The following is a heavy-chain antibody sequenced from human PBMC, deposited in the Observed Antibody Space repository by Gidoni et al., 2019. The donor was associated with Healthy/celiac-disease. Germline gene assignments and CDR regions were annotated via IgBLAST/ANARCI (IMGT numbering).Heavy chain of an antibody. D-gene: IGHD1-20*01. CDR2: IKHSGST. J-gene: IGHJ6*03. V-gene: IGHV4-34*01. CDR3: ARGAPNWNEYDDYYYMDV. Sequence: QVQLQQWGAGLLKPSETLSLTCAVYGGSFSGYYWSWIRQPPGKGLEWIGEIKHSGSTNYNPSLKSRVTISVDTSKNQFSLKLSSVTAAVTAVYYCARGAPNWNEYDDYYYMDVWGKGTTVTVSS. CDR1: GGSFSGYY.